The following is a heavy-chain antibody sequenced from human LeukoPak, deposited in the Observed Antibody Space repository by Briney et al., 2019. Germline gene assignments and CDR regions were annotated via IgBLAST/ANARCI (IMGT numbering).Heavy chain of an antibody. CDR1: GFTFSNYG. J-gene: IGHJ4*02. D-gene: IGHD6-13*01. CDR2: IWYDGSNK. CDR3: AREGGRQQLAPFDY. Sequence: GGSLRLSCVASGFTFSNYGMHWVRQAPGKGLEWVAVIWYDGSNKYYADSVKGRFTISRDNSKNTLYLQMNSLRAEDTAVYYCAREGGRQQLAPFDYWGQGTLVTVSS. V-gene: IGHV3-33*01.